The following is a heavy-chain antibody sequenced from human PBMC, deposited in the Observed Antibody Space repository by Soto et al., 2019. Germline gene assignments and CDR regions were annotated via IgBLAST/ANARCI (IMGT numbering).Heavy chain of an antibody. CDR1: GFTFSSYG. Sequence: QVQLVESGGGVVQPGRSLRLSCAASGFTFSSYGMHWVRQAPGKGLEWVAVIWYDGSNKYYADSVKGRFTISRDNSKNTLYLQMNSLRAEDTAVYYCASLDDWGRARVERDYYETLFQHWGQGTLVTVSS. CDR2: IWYDGSNK. V-gene: IGHV3-33*01. J-gene: IGHJ1*01. CDR3: ASLDDWGRARVERDYYETLFQH. D-gene: IGHD3-22*01.